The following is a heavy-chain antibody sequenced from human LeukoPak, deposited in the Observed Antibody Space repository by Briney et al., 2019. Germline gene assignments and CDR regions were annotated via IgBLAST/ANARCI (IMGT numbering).Heavy chain of an antibody. V-gene: IGHV3-15*01. CDR2: IKSKTDGGTT. Sequence: GGSLRLSCAASGFTFSNAWMSWVRQAPGKGLEWVGRIKSKTDGGTTDYAAPVKGRFTISRDDSKSIAYLQMNSLKTEDTAVYYCTLEYGSGSYSWFDPWGQGTLVTVSS. CDR1: GFTFSNAW. CDR3: TLEYGSGSYSWFDP. D-gene: IGHD3-10*01. J-gene: IGHJ5*02.